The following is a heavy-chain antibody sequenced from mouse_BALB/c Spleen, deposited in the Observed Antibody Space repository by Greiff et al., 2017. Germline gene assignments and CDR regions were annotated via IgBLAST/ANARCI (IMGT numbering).Heavy chain of an antibody. J-gene: IGHJ2*01. V-gene: IGHV1-7*01. Sequence: QVQLKESGAELAKPGASVKMSCKASGYTFTSYWMHWVKQRPGQGLEWIGYINPSTGYTEYNQKFKDKATLTADKSSSTAYMQLSSLTSEDSAVYYCARWGSITTVYYWGQGTTLTVSS. CDR2: INPSTGYT. CDR3: ARWGSITTVYY. CDR1: GYTFTSYW. D-gene: IGHD1-1*01.